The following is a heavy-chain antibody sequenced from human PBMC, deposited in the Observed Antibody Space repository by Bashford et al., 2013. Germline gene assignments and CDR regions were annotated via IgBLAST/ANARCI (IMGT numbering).Heavy chain of an antibody. V-gene: IGHV3-7*01. CDR2: IKQDGREK. Sequence: GGSLRLSCAASGFTFSSYWMTWVRQAPGKGLEWVASIKQDGREKYYADSVKGRFTISRDNSKNTLYLQMNSLRAEDTAVYYCARGRVGLYYGMDVWGQGTTVTVSS. CDR3: ARGRVGLYYGMDV. CDR1: GFTFSSYW. J-gene: IGHJ6*02. D-gene: IGHD1-26*01.